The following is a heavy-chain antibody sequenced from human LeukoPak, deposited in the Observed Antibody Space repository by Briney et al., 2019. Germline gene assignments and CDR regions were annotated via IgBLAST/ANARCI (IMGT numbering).Heavy chain of an antibody. V-gene: IGHV1-46*01. J-gene: IGHJ6*02. Sequence: ASVKVSCKASGYTFTSYYMHWVRQAPGQGLEWMGIINPSGGSTSYAQKFQGRDTMTRDTSTSTVYMELSSLRSEDTAVYYCAREGNCGGDCYYYYGMDVWGQGTTVTVSS. CDR1: GYTFTSYY. CDR2: INPSGGST. D-gene: IGHD2-21*02. CDR3: AREGNCGGDCYYYYGMDV.